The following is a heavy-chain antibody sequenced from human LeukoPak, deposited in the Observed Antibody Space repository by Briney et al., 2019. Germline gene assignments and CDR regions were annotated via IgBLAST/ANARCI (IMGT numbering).Heavy chain of an antibody. CDR2: ISSRGYT. D-gene: IGHD6-19*01. Sequence: SETLSLTCTVSGSSVSNHWWIWIRQPAGKGLEWIGRISSRGYTNYNPSLKSRVAMSVDTSKNLFSLKLNSVTAADTAVYYCVRTMTREWGGWYDNDYWGRGTLVTVSS. CDR3: VRTMTREWGGWYDNDY. CDR1: GSSVSNHW. J-gene: IGHJ4*03. V-gene: IGHV4-4*07.